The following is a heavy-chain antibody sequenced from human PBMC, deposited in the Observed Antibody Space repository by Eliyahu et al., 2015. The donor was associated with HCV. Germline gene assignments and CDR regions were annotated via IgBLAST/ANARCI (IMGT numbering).Heavy chain of an antibody. CDR3: ARVRRDKSPGFTAAGRLQYYYYYGMDV. V-gene: IGHV1-69*01. CDR2: IIPIFGTA. CDR1: GGTFSSYA. J-gene: IGHJ6*02. D-gene: IGHD5-12*01. Sequence: QVQLVQSGAEVKKPGSSVKVSCKASGGTFSSYAISWVRQAPGQGLEWMGGIIPIFGTANYAQKFQGRVTITADESTSTAYMELSSLRSEDTAVYYCARVRRDKSPGFTAAGRLQYYYYYGMDVWGQGTTVTVSS.